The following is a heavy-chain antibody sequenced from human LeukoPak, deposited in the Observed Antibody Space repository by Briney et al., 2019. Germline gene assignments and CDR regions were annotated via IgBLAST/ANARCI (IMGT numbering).Heavy chain of an antibody. D-gene: IGHD4-23*01. CDR3: ARADYGGNSEAAFDI. CDR2: IIPILGIA. Sequence: SVKVSCKASGGTFSSYTISWVRQAPGQGLEWMGRIIPILGIANYAQKFQGRVTITADKSTSTAYMELSSLRSEDTAVYYCARADYGGNSEAAFDIWGQGTMVTASS. CDR1: GGTFSSYT. V-gene: IGHV1-69*02. J-gene: IGHJ3*02.